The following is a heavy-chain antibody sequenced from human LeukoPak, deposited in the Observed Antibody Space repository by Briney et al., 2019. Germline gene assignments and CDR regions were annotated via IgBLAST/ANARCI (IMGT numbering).Heavy chain of an antibody. D-gene: IGHD3-22*01. CDR1: GFTFSSYW. J-gene: IGHJ4*02. Sequence: GGSLRLSCAASGFTFSSYWMSWVRQAPGKGLEWVANIKQDGSEKYYVDSVKGGFTISRDNAKNSLYLQMNSLRAEDTAVYYCAKVGSGYYSSFDYWGQGTLVTVSS. CDR3: AKVGSGYYSSFDY. CDR2: IKQDGSEK. V-gene: IGHV3-7*03.